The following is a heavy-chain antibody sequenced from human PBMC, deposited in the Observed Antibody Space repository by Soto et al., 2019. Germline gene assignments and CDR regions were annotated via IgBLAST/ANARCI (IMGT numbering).Heavy chain of an antibody. CDR3: TTGIAAADDAFDI. V-gene: IGHV3-15*01. J-gene: IGHJ3*02. CDR2: IKSKTDGGTT. D-gene: IGHD6-13*01. CDR1: GFTFSNAW. Sequence: GGSLRLSCAASGFTFSNAWMSWVRQAPGKGLEWVGRIKSKTDGGTTDYAAPVKGRFTISRDDSKNTLYLQMNSLKTEDTAVYYCTTGIAAADDAFDIWGQGTMVTVSS.